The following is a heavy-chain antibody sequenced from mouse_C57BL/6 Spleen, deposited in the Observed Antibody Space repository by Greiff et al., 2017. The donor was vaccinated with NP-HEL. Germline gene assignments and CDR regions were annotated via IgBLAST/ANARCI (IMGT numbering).Heavy chain of an antibody. CDR3: ASSYYSKKYYAMDY. V-gene: IGHV2-2*01. CDR2: IWSGGST. J-gene: IGHJ4*01. D-gene: IGHD2-5*01. Sequence: QVQLQQSGPGLVQPSQSLSITCTVSGFSLTSYGVHWVRQSPGKGLEWLGVIWSGGSTDYNAAFISRLSISKDNSKSQVFFKMNSLQADDTAIYYCASSYYSKKYYAMDYWGKGTSVTVSS. CDR1: GFSLTSYG.